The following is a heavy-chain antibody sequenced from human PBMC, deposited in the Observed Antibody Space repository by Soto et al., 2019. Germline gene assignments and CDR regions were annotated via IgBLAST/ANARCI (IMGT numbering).Heavy chain of an antibody. CDR1: GFTFSSYG. Sequence: PGGSLGLSCAASGFTFSSYGRHWVRQAPGKGLEWVAVISYDGSNKYYADSVKGRFTISRDNSKNTLYLQMNSMRAEDTAVYYCAKVDTAMVILRGYYYYNGMDVWGKGTTVTVSS. J-gene: IGHJ6*04. D-gene: IGHD5-18*01. CDR2: ISYDGSNK. V-gene: IGHV3-30*18. CDR3: AKVDTAMVILRGYYYYNGMDV.